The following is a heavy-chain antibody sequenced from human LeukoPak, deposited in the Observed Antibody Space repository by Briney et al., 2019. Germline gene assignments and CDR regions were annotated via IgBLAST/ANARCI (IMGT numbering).Heavy chain of an antibody. CDR2: IYSGGST. CDR3: ARTPLYSSGWYYFDY. Sequence: GGSLRLSCAASGFTFSDYYMSWIRQAPGKGLEWVSVIYSGGSTYYADSVKGRFTISRDNSKNTLYLQMNSLRAEDTAVYYCARTPLYSSGWYYFDYWGQGTLVTVSS. J-gene: IGHJ4*02. D-gene: IGHD6-19*01. V-gene: IGHV3-53*01. CDR1: GFTFSDYY.